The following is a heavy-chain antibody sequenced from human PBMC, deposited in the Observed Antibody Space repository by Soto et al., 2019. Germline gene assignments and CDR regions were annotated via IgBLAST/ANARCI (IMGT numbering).Heavy chain of an antibody. CDR2: TNPDGSDI. CDR1: GFMFSSFW. Sequence: EVQLVEYGGGLVQPGGSLRLSCAASGFMFSSFWMSWVRQAPGKGLEWAAHTNPDGSDIYYVDSVKGRYDMSRDNDQNAVYLHMNSERAEDAAVYYCVNWDGSSSNYWGQGTLVTVSS. V-gene: IGHV3-7*05. J-gene: IGHJ4*02. CDR3: VNWDGSSSNY. D-gene: IGHD3-22*01.